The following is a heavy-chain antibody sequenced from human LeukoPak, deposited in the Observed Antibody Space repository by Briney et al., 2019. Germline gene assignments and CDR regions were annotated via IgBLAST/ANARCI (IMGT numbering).Heavy chain of an antibody. J-gene: IGHJ6*02. D-gene: IGHD6-13*01. CDR2: IHYSEST. V-gene: IGHV4-59*01. CDR1: GGPIRSYY. CDR3: ARVSAAGMEFHYGMDV. Sequence: SETLSLTCTVSGGPIRSYYWSWMRQPPGKGLELIGNIHYSESTNFNPSLKSRVAIAVDTSKNQFSLSMRSVTAADTAVYYCARVSAAGMEFHYGMDVWGQGTTVFVSS.